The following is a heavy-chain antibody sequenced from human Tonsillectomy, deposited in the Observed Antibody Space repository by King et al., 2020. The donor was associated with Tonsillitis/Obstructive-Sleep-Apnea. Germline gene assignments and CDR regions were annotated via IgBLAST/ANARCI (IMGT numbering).Heavy chain of an antibody. CDR2: ISGSGGST. V-gene: IGHV3-23*04. CDR3: AKASPMGLLGYCSSTSCYKDY. CDR1: GFTFSSYA. D-gene: IGHD2-2*02. J-gene: IGHJ4*02. Sequence: VQLVESGGGLVQPGGSLRLSCAASGFTFSSYAMSWVRQAPGKGLEWVSAISGSGGSTYYADSVKGRFTISRDNSKNTLYLQMNSLRAEDTAVYYCAKASPMGLLGYCSSTSCYKDYWGQGTLVTVSS.